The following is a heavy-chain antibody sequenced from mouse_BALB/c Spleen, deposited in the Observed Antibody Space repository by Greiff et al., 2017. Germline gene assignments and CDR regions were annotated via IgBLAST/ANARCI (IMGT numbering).Heavy chain of an antibody. CDR2: IYPSDSYT. V-gene: IGHV1-69*02. J-gene: IGHJ4*01. Sequence: VQLQQPGAELVRPGASVKLSCKASGYTFTSYWINWVKQRPGQGLEWIGNIYPSDSYTNYNQKFKDKATLTVDKSSSTAYMQLSSPTSEDSAVYYCTRSAYYGNYMDYWGQGTSVTVSS. CDR1: GYTFTSYW. D-gene: IGHD2-10*01. CDR3: TRSAYYGNYMDY.